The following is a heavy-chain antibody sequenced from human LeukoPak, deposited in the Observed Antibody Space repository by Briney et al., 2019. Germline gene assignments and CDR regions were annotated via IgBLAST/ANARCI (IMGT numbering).Heavy chain of an antibody. CDR2: IIPILGIA. CDR1: RGTFSSYA. V-gene: IGHV1-69*04. CDR3: ARVAMTEFGGIDY. D-gene: IGHD2-2*01. J-gene: IGHJ4*02. Sequence: SVKVSCKASRGTFSSYAISWVRQAPGQGLEWMGRIIPILGIANYAQKFQGRVTITADKSTSTAYMELSSLRSEDTAVYYCARVAMTEFGGIDYWGQGTLVTVSS.